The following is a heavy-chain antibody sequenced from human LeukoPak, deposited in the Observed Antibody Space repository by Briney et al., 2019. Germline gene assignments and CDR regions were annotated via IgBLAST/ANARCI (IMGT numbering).Heavy chain of an antibody. Sequence: ASVKVSCKASGYTFTSYDINWVRQVTGQGLEWMGWMNPKSGNTGYAQKFQGRVTITRNTSISTAYMEVSSLRYEDTAVYYCARRAVDNSYYYYMDVRGKGTTVTVSS. CDR3: ARRAVDNSYYYYMDV. J-gene: IGHJ6*03. V-gene: IGHV1-8*03. CDR2: MNPKSGNT. CDR1: GYTFTSYD. D-gene: IGHD6-19*01.